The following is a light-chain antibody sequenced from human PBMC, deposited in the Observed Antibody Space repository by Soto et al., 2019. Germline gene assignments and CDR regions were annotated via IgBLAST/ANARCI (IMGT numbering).Light chain of an antibody. CDR1: SSDVGNYNL. V-gene: IGLV2-23*02. J-gene: IGLJ1*01. CDR3: CSYAGDSYV. CDR2: DVS. Sequence: QSVLTQPASVSGSPGQSITISCTGTSSDVGNYNLVSWYQQHPGKAPKLMIYDVSKRPSGVSNRFSGCKSDNTASLTISGLQADDEADYYCCSYAGDSYVFGTGTKVTVL.